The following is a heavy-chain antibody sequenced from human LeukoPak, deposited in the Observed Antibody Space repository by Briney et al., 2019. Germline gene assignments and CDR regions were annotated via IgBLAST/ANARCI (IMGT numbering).Heavy chain of an antibody. CDR2: ISNNGDYT. J-gene: IGHJ4*02. CDR1: GFSFSTYA. Sequence: GGSLRLSCAASGFSFSTYAMSWVRQAPGKGLEWVSAISNNGDYTYYVDSVKGRFTISRDNSKNTLYLQMNSLRAEDTAVYSCAKGESNWGTSPPFDYWGQGTLVTVSS. D-gene: IGHD7-27*01. CDR3: AKGESNWGTSPPFDY. V-gene: IGHV3-23*05.